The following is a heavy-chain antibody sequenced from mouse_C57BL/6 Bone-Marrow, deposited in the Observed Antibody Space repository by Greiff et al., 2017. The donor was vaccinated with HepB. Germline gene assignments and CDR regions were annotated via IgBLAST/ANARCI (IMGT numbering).Heavy chain of an antibody. CDR3: ARPIYDGYHGAMDY. J-gene: IGHJ4*01. D-gene: IGHD2-3*01. V-gene: IGHV5-17*01. CDR1: GFTFSDYG. CDR2: ISSGSSTI. Sequence: EVNVVESGGGLVKPGGSLKLSCAASGFTFSDYGMHWVRQAPEKGLEWVAYISSGSSTIYYADTVKGRFTISRDNAKNTLFLQMTSLRSEDTAMYYCARPIYDGYHGAMDYWGQGTSVTVSS.